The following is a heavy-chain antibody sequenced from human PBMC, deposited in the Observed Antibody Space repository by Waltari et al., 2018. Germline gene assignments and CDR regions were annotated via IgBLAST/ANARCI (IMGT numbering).Heavy chain of an antibody. V-gene: IGHV3-23*01. J-gene: IGHJ4*02. CDR1: GFPFTNYA. CDR3: AKGTNMVITHSYFDC. CDR2: ISGSCEST. D-gene: IGHD2-21*01. Sequence: EVQLLESGGGLVQPGGSLRLSCEASGFPFTNYAMNWVRQEPGKGAEWVSAISGSCESTYYSDSVNGRFSISRDNPKNTLYLQMSSLRAEDTAVYYCAKGTNMVITHSYFDCWGQGILVTVSS.